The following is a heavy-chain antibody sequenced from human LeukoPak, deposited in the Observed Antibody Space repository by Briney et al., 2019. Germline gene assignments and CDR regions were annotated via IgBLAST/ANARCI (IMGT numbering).Heavy chain of an antibody. CDR2: ICDSGGST. Sequence: GGSLRLSCAASGFTFSRYAMRWVRQAPGKGLDWVSTICDSGGSTFYADSEKRRFTISRDYSKNTLYLQMNSLRAEDTAVYYCARSDCAGTICYWPFGYWGQGTLVTVSS. CDR1: GFTFSRYA. D-gene: IGHD2-2*01. V-gene: IGHV3-23*01. CDR3: ARSDCAGTICYWPFGY. J-gene: IGHJ4*02.